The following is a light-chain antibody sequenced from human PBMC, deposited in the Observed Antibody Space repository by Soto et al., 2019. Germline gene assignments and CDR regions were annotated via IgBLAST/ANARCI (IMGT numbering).Light chain of an antibody. V-gene: IGKV3-11*01. J-gene: IGKJ4*01. Sequence: EIVLTQSPSTLSLSPVERATLSCIASQSVSSYLAWYQQKPGQAPRLLIYDASNRATGIPARFSGSGSGTDVSLTISSLEPEDFAVYYCKQRNNSALPFGGGTTVEIK. CDR1: QSVSSY. CDR3: KQRNNSALP. CDR2: DAS.